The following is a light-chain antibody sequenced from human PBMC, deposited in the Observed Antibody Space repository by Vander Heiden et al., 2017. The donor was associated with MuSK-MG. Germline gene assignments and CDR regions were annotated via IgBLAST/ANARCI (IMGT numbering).Light chain of an antibody. V-gene: IGLV2-11*01. CDR1: SSDIGGYHY. J-gene: IGLJ2*01. CDR3: CSYAGTAI. Sequence: SALAQPPSVSGSPGQSVPISCTGSSSDIGGYHYVSWYKQHPGKVPKLMIYDVTERPSGVPARFSGSKSGNTASLAIAGLQAEDEDDYYCCSYAGTAIFGGGTKLTVL. CDR2: DVT.